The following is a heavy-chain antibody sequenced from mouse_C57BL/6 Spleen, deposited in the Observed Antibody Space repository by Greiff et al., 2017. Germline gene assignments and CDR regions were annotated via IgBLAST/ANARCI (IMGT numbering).Heavy chain of an antibody. V-gene: IGHV1-80*01. D-gene: IGHD2-1*01. CDR3: ARSYGNVDLFDY. J-gene: IGHJ2*01. CDR1: GYAFSSYW. Sequence: QVHVKQSGAELVKPGASVKISCKASGYAFSSYWMNWVKQRPGKGLEWIGQIYPGDGDTNYNGKFKGKATLTADKSSSTAYMQLSSLTSEDSAVYFCARSYGNVDLFDYWGQGTTLTVSS. CDR2: IYPGDGDT.